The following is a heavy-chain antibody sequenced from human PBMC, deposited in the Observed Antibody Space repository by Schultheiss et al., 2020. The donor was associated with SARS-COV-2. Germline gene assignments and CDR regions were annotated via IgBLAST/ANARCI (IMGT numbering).Heavy chain of an antibody. V-gene: IGHV3-30*04. CDR1: GFTFSSYA. CDR3: ARDFSSINDYNHEYYFDY. D-gene: IGHD1-14*01. Sequence: LSLTCAASGFTFSSYAMHWVRQAPGKGLEWVAVISYDGSNKYYADSVKGRFTISRDNSKNTLYLQMNSLRAEDTAVYYCARDFSSINDYNHEYYFDYWGQGTLVTVSS. J-gene: IGHJ4*02. CDR2: ISYDGSNK.